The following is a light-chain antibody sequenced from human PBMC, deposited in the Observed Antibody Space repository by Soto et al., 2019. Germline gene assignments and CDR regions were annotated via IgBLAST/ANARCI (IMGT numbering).Light chain of an antibody. J-gene: IGKJ5*01. CDR2: GVH. V-gene: IGKV3-11*01. CDR3: QQRNNWPAIS. Sequence: EILLTQSPGILSLSPGERATLSCRASQKISNKYLAWYQQKPGQAPRLLMYGVHTRATGIPARFSGSGSGTDFTLNISSLEPEDFAVYYCQQRNNWPAISFGQGTRLEIK. CDR1: QKISNKY.